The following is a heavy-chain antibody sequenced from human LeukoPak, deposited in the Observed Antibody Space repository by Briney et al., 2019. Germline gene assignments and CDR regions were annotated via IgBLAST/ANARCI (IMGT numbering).Heavy chain of an antibody. Sequence: EASVKVSCKASGGTFSSYAISWVRQAPGQGLEWMGRIIPILGTANYAQKFQGRVTITADKSTSTAYMELSSLRSEDTAVYYCASIGQVGANDAFDIWGQGTMVTVSS. CDR2: IIPILGTA. D-gene: IGHD1-26*01. CDR3: ASIGQVGANDAFDI. J-gene: IGHJ3*02. CDR1: GGTFSSYA. V-gene: IGHV1-69*04.